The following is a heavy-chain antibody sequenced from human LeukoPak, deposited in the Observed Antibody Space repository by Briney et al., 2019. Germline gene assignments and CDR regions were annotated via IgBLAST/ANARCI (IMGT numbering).Heavy chain of an antibody. D-gene: IGHD6-19*01. V-gene: IGHV3-23*01. CDR2: ISGSGGST. J-gene: IGHJ4*02. Sequence: GGSLRLSCATSGFMFSGSAMHWVRQASGKGLEWVSAISGSGGSTYYADSEKGRFTISRDNSKNTLYLQMNSLRAEDTAVYYCAKDPRRVAVAGRGYFDYWGQGTLDTVSS. CDR3: AKDPRRVAVAGRGYFDY. CDR1: GFMFSGSA.